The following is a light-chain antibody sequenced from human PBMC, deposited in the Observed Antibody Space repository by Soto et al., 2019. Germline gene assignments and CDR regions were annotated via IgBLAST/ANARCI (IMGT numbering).Light chain of an antibody. CDR3: QQYSASPRT. V-gene: IGKV3-20*01. CDR1: RTVDGNY. J-gene: IGKJ3*01. Sequence: VGLTQSPGTLCLSTGERATLSCRASRTVDGNYLAWYHQKPGQAPRLLIHSASTRAPGIPDRFSASGAGTDFTLTISRLEPEDSAVYYCQQYSASPRTFGPGTKGDIK. CDR2: SAS.